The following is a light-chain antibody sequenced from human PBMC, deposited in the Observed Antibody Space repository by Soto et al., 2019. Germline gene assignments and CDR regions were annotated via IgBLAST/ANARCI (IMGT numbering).Light chain of an antibody. CDR3: CSYTSSSTHV. J-gene: IGLJ1*01. CDR1: SSDVGAYNF. V-gene: IGLV2-14*03. Sequence: QSALTQPASVSGSPGQSITISCTGTSSDVGAYNFVSWYQQLPGKVPKLMIFDVSSRPSGVADRFSGSKSGNTASLTISGLHDEDEGYYYCCSYTSSSTHVFGSGTKVTVL. CDR2: DVS.